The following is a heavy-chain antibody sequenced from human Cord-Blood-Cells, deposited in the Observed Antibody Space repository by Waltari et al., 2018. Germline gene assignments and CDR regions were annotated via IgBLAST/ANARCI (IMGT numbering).Heavy chain of an antibody. J-gene: IGHJ3*02. CDR3: ARHSLSGYDAFDI. CDR2: IYYSGST. Sequence: QLQLQESGPGLVKPSETLSLTCTVSGGSISSSSYYWGWIRQPPGKGLEWVGRIYYSGSTYYNPSLKSRVTISVDTSKNQFSLKLSSVTAADTAVYYCARHSLSGYDAFDIWGQGTMVTVSS. CDR1: GGSISSSSYY. D-gene: IGHD5-12*01. V-gene: IGHV4-39*01.